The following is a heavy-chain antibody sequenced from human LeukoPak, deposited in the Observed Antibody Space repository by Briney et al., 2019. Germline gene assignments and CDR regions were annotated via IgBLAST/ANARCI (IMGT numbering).Heavy chain of an antibody. D-gene: IGHD4-17*01. Sequence: PSETLSLTCTVSGGSFSSYYWSWIRQPAGKGLEWIGRIYTSGSTTYNPSLKSRVTMSVDTSKSQFSLNLMSVTAADTAVYYCTRDTGTTGEVKFDPWGQGTLVTVSS. CDR1: GGSFSSYY. CDR2: IYTSGST. J-gene: IGHJ5*02. CDR3: TRDTGTTGEVKFDP. V-gene: IGHV4-4*07.